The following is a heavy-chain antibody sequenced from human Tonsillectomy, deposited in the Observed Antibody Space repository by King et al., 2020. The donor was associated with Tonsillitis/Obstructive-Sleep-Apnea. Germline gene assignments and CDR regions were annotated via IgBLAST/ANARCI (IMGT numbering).Heavy chain of an antibody. Sequence: VQLVESGGGLIQPGGSLSLSCAASGFTVSSNYMSWVRQAPGKGLEWVSVIYSGGSTYYADSVKGRFTISRDNSKNTLYLQMNSLRAEDTAVYYCARLHLSSWFDPWGQGTLVTVSS. CDR3: ARLHLSSWFDP. D-gene: IGHD3-3*02. CDR1: GFTVSSNY. J-gene: IGHJ5*02. CDR2: IYSGGST. V-gene: IGHV3-53*01.